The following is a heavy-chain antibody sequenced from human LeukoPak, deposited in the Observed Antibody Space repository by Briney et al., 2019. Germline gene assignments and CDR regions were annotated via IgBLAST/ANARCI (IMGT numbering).Heavy chain of an antibody. CDR1: GGSISGTNW. V-gene: IGHV4-4*02. D-gene: IGHD1-26*01. Sequence: PSGTLSLTCGVSGGSISGTNWWSWVRQPPGQGLEWIGEISLAGQTNYNPSLNGRVAMSLDKSSNQLSLHLTSVTAADTATYFCSRESGPFCPFGYWGQGTLVIVSS. CDR2: ISLAGQT. J-gene: IGHJ4*02. CDR3: SRESGPFCPFGY.